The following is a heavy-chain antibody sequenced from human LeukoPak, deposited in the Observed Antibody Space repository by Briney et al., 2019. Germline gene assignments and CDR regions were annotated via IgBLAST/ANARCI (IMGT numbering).Heavy chain of an antibody. D-gene: IGHD5-24*01. J-gene: IGHJ4*02. V-gene: IGHV3-53*01. CDR1: GIIVSSYY. Sequence: GGSLRLSCAASGIIVSSYYLSWVRQAPGKGLEWVSVIYSGGNTFYAGSVRGRFTISRDNSKNTLYLQMNSLRAEDTAVYYCARGDGYFGFDYWGQGTLVTVSS. CDR3: ARGDGYFGFDY. CDR2: IYSGGNT.